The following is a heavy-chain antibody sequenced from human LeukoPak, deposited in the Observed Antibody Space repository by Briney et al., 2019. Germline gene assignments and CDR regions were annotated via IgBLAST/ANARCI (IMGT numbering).Heavy chain of an antibody. CDR3: ARVNSGTVLITDYHYYYMDI. D-gene: IGHD3-22*01. V-gene: IGHV4-34*01. CDR1: SGSFSGYY. Sequence: SETLSLTCAVYSGSFSGYYWSWIRQPPGKGLESIGNIDHRGSTKSNPSLKSRVTISLDTSKNQFSLKLSSVTAADTAVYYCARVNSGTVLITDYHYYYMDIWGRGTTVTV. J-gene: IGHJ6*03. CDR2: IDHRGST.